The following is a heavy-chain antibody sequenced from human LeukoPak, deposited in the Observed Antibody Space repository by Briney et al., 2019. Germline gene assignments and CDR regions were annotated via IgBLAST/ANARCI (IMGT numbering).Heavy chain of an antibody. Sequence: GGSLRLSCAASGFTFSSYSMNWVRQAPGKGLEWVAFIRYDGSNKYYADSVKGRFTISRDNFKNTLYLQMNSLRAEDTAVYYCVKDRDWNDDDNAFDIWGQGTMVTVSS. D-gene: IGHD1-1*01. CDR1: GFTFSSYS. J-gene: IGHJ3*02. CDR3: VKDRDWNDDDNAFDI. V-gene: IGHV3-30*02. CDR2: IRYDGSNK.